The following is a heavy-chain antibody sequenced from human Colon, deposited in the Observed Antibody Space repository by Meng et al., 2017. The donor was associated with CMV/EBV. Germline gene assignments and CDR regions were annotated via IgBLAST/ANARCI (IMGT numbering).Heavy chain of an antibody. CDR3: VRSSGWSLFDY. V-gene: IGHV1-2*02. CDR1: GYTFSDYY. Sequence: QVQLGQSGAGVKEPGASVKVSCKTSGYTFSDYYMHWVRQAPGQGLEWMGWIRSDGSATNYAQKFRGRVTMTRDASVSTAYMELSGLTSDDTAVYFCVRSSGWSLFDYWGPGALVTVSS. J-gene: IGHJ4*02. CDR2: IRSDGSAT. D-gene: IGHD6-19*01.